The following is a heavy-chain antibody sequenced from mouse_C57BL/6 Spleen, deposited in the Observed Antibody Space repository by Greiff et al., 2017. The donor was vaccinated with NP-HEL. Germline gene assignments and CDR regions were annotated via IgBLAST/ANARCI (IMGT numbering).Heavy chain of an antibody. D-gene: IGHD1-1*01. CDR2: ISSGSSTI. J-gene: IGHJ2*01. Sequence: EVKVVESGGGLVKPGGSLKLSCAASGFTFSDYGMHWVRQAPEKGLEWVAYISSGSSTIYYADTVKGRFTISRDNAKNTLFLQMTSLRSEDTAMYYCAREDYYGSSYLFDYWGQGTTLTVSS. CDR3: AREDYYGSSYLFDY. CDR1: GFTFSDYG. V-gene: IGHV5-17*01.